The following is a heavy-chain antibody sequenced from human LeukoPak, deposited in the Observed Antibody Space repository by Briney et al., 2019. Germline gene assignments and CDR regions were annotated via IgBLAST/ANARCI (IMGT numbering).Heavy chain of an antibody. V-gene: IGHV4-4*07. CDR1: GGSIISYS. J-gene: IGHJ6*03. CDR2: IYTSGST. CDR3: ARAVGSGSFQTYYYYMDV. D-gene: IGHD3-10*01. Sequence: SETLSLTCTVSGGSIISYSWSWIRQPAGKGLEWIGRIYTSGSTNYNPSLKSRVTMSVDTSKNQFSLKLSSVTAADTAVYYCARAVGSGSFQTYYYYMDVWGKGTTVTISS.